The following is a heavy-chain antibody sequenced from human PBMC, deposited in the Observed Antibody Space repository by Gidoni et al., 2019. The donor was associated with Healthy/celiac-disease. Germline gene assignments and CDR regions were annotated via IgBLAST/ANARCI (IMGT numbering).Heavy chain of an antibody. CDR3: ARGPYSAYYFDY. CDR1: GGTFSSYT. Sequence: QVQLVQSGAEVKQPGSSVKVSCKASGGTFSSYTISWVRQAPGQGLEWMGRIIPILGIANYAQKFQGRVTITADKSTSTAYMELSSLRSEDTAVYYCARGPYSAYYFDYWGQGTLVTVSS. CDR2: IIPILGIA. D-gene: IGHD6-13*01. J-gene: IGHJ4*02. V-gene: IGHV1-69*02.